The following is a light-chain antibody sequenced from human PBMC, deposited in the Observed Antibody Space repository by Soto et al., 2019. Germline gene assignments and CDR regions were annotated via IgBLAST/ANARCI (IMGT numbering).Light chain of an antibody. CDR2: DVS. CDR3: SSYTSSSTLML. J-gene: IGLJ2*01. CDR1: SSDVGGYNY. V-gene: IGLV2-14*01. Sequence: QSVLTQPASVSGSPGQSITISCTGTSSDVGGYNYVSWYQQHPGKAPKLIIYDVSNRPSGVSTRFSGSKSGNTASLTISGLQAEDEADYYCSSYTSSSTLMLFGGGTQLTVL.